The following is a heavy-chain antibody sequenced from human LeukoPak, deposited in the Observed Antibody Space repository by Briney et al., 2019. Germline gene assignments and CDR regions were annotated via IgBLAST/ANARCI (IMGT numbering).Heavy chain of an antibody. Sequence: SETLSLTCTVSGGSISSGSYYWSWIRQPAGKGLEWIGRIYTSGSTNYNPTLKSRVTISVDTSKLQSSLKLSSVTAADTAVYYCARVSDYVWGSYRSDIWGQGTMVTVSS. CDR2: IYTSGST. CDR1: GGSISSGSYY. J-gene: IGHJ3*02. V-gene: IGHV4-61*02. CDR3: ARVSDYVWGSYRSDI. D-gene: IGHD3-16*02.